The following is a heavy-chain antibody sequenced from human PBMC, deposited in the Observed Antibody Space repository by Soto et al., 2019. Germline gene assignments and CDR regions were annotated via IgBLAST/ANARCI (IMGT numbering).Heavy chain of an antibody. CDR3: AKGGYYGILTGYLFDY. Sequence: PSETLSLTCTVSGGSISSGDYYWSWIRQPPGKGLEWIGYIYYSGSTYYNPSLKSRVTISVDTSKNQFSLKLSSVTAADTAVYYCAKGGYYGILTGYLFDYWGPGTLVTVSS. J-gene: IGHJ4*02. CDR2: IYYSGST. CDR1: GGSISSGDYY. D-gene: IGHD3-9*01. V-gene: IGHV4-30-4*01.